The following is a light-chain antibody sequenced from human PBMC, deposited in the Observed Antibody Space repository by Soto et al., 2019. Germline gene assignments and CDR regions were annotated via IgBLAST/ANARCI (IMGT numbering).Light chain of an antibody. V-gene: IGLV2-14*03. CDR3: SSWRIASSTPYL. J-gene: IGLJ1*01. Sequence: QSVLRQPASVSGSPGQSITISCTGTSSDVGSYNYVSWYQHYPGKAPKLVIYDVTNRPSGGSNRFSGSKSGNTASLTISGLQPDDEATYYCSSWRIASSTPYLLGTGTKVTVL. CDR1: SSDVGSYNY. CDR2: DVT.